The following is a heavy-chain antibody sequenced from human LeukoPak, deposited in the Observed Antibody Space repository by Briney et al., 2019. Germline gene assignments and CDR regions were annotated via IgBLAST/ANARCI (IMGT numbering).Heavy chain of an antibody. CDR3: ARDQFGELLSNNWFDP. V-gene: IGHV3-7*03. Sequence: AGGSLRLSCAASGFTFSSYWMSWVRQAPGKGLEWVANIKQDGSEKYYVDSVKGRFTISRDNSKNTLFLQMNSLRAEDTAVYYCARDQFGELLSNNWFDPWGQGTLVTVSS. CDR2: IKQDGSEK. D-gene: IGHD3-10*01. J-gene: IGHJ5*02. CDR1: GFTFSSYW.